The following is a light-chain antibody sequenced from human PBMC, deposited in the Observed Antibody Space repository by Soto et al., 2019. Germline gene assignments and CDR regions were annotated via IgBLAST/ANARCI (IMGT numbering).Light chain of an antibody. CDR2: DAS. V-gene: IGKV3-11*01. CDR1: QSVSSY. Sequence: EIVLTQSPATLSLSPGERATLSCRASQSVSSYLAWYQQKPGQAPRLLIYDASNRAAGIPARFSGSGSGTDFTHTTRSLEPEDFAVYYCQQRSNSYTFGQGTKREIK. J-gene: IGKJ2*01. CDR3: QQRSNSYT.